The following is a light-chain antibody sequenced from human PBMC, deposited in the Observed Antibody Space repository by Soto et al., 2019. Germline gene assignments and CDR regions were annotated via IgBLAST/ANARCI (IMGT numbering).Light chain of an antibody. CDR1: QSVSNN. CDR2: GAS. Sequence: EIVMTQSPATLSVSPGERATLSCRASQSVSNNLAWYQQKPGQAPRLLIYGASTRATGIPARFSGSGSGTEFTLTISSLQSEDFAVYFCQQYDTWLGTFGQGTKVEIK. V-gene: IGKV3-15*01. J-gene: IGKJ1*01. CDR3: QQYDTWLGT.